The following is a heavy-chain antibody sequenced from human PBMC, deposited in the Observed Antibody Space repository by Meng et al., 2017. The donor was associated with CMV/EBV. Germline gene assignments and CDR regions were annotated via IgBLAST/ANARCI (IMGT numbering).Heavy chain of an antibody. CDR2: ISSSSSTI. V-gene: IGHV3-48*04. D-gene: IGHD3-3*01. CDR1: GFTFSSYS. Sequence: GESLKISCAASGFTFSSYSMNWVRQAPGKGLEWVSYISSSSSTIYYADSVKGRFTISRDNAKNSLYLQMNSLRAEDTAVYYCASFTIFGAVKDGMDVWGQGTTVTVSS. J-gene: IGHJ6*02. CDR3: ASFTIFGAVKDGMDV.